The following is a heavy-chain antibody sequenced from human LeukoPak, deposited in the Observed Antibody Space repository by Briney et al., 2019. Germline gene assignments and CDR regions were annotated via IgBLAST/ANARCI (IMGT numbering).Heavy chain of an antibody. V-gene: IGHV3-66*01. Sequence: PGGSLRLSCAASGFTVSSNYMSWVRQAPRKGLEWVSLTYSGGTTYYVDSVKGRFTISRDYAKNSLYLQMNSLRAEDTAVYYCARAPTVSVGYCSSSSCQADYWGQGTLVTVSS. D-gene: IGHD2-2*01. J-gene: IGHJ4*02. CDR3: ARAPTVSVGYCSSSSCQADY. CDR1: GFTVSSNY. CDR2: TYSGGTT.